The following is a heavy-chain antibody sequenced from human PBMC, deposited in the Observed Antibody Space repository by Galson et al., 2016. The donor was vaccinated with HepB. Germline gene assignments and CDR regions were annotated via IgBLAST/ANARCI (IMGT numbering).Heavy chain of an antibody. D-gene: IGHD6-19*01. CDR2: INDGNGNR. CDR3: AISGAGYSGGWSN. J-gene: IGHJ4*02. CDR1: GYAFTNHA. V-gene: IGHV1-3*01. Sequence: SVKVSCKASGYAFTNHAIHWVRQAPGQRLEWMGWINDGNGNRKYSQKFQGRVTITRDTSASTDYMELSSLTSEDTAVYYCAISGAGYSGGWSNWGQGTLVTVSS.